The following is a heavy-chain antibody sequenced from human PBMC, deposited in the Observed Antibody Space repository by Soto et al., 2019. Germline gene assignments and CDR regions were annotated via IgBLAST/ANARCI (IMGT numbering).Heavy chain of an antibody. J-gene: IGHJ3*02. D-gene: IGHD1-7*01. CDR3: AKDPNGNYVGGFDM. CDR2: ISSSGDRT. V-gene: IGHV3-23*01. CDR1: GFNFRPYA. Sequence: GGSLRLSCVGSGFNFRPYAMSWVRQAPGKGLDWVSGISSSGDRTYYADSVKGRFTISRDNSKNLLILEMYSLRSDDAALYYCAKDPNGNYVGGFDMRGPGTMVTVSS.